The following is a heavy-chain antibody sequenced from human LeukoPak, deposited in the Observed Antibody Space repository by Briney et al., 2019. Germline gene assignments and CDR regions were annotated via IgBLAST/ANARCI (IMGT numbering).Heavy chain of an antibody. Sequence: ASVKVSCKASGYTFTSYGISWVRQAPGQGLEWMGWISAYNGNTNYAQKLQGRVTMTTDTSTSTAYMELRSLRSDDTAVYYCARGSYYYGSGSYSHYYYYGMDVWGQGTTVTVSS. CDR1: GYTFTSYG. J-gene: IGHJ6*02. CDR2: ISAYNGNT. V-gene: IGHV1-18*01. CDR3: ARGSYYYGSGSYSHYYYYGMDV. D-gene: IGHD3-10*01.